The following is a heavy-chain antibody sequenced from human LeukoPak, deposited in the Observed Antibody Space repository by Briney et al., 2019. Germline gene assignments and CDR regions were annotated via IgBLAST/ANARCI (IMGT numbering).Heavy chain of an antibody. Sequence: SETLSLTCTVSGGSINNYYWNWIRQPPGKGLELIGYIYYSVSGGGTNYNPSLMSRVTISADTSKNQFSLKLSSVTAADTAVYYCARGGTMTTVPLWGQGTLVTVSS. J-gene: IGHJ4*02. CDR1: GGSINNYY. V-gene: IGHV4-59*08. CDR3: ARGGTMTTVPL. D-gene: IGHD4-17*01. CDR2: IYYSVSGGGT.